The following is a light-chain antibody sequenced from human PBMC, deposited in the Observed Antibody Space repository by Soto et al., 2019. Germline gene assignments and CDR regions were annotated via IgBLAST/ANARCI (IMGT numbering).Light chain of an antibody. CDR3: QQYGSSPAT. J-gene: IGKJ4*01. V-gene: IGKV3-20*01. Sequence: EIVLTQSPGTLSLSPGERATLSCRASQSVSKNFLAWYQQKTGQAPRLLINGASSRATGIPDRFSGSGSGTDFSLTIDRLEPEDFAVYFCQQYGSSPATFGGGTKVAIK. CDR2: GAS. CDR1: QSVSKNF.